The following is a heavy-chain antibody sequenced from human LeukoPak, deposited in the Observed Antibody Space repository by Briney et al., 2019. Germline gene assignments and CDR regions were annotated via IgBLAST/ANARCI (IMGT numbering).Heavy chain of an antibody. V-gene: IGHV4-34*01. CDR1: GGSFSGYY. J-gene: IGHJ5*02. Sequence: PSETLSLTCAVYGGSFSGYYWSWIRQPPGKGLEWIGEINHSGSTNYNPSLKSRVTISVDTSKSQFSLKLSSVTAADTAVYYCARAEKDIVVVPAANNWFDPWGQGTLVTVSS. D-gene: IGHD2-2*01. CDR2: INHSGST. CDR3: ARAEKDIVVVPAANNWFDP.